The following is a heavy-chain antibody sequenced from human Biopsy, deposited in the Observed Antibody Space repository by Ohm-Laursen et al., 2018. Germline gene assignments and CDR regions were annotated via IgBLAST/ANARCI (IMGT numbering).Heavy chain of an antibody. CDR2: IGGGGATT. D-gene: IGHD2-21*02. CDR3: VKHASPSTAYYFHD. V-gene: IGHV3-23*01. Sequence: SLRLSCAASRFDFRSHGMHWVRQAPGKGLEWVSMIGGGGATTYYADSVKGRFTISRDNFKETVDLQMDSLTADDTALYYCVKHASPSTAYYFHDWGQGTLVTVS. J-gene: IGHJ4*02. CDR1: RFDFRSHG.